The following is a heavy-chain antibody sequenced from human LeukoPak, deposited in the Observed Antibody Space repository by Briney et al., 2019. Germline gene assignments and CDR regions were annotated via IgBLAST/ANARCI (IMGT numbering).Heavy chain of an antibody. J-gene: IGHJ4*02. CDR2: IYYSGST. D-gene: IGHD6-19*01. CDR3: ARSFSSGWPDYFDY. V-gene: IGHV4-59*01. CDR1: GGSISGYY. Sequence: PSETLSLTCTVSGGSISGYYWSWIRQPPGKGLEWIGYIYYSGSTNYNPSLKSRVTISVDTSKNQFSLKLSSVTAADTAVYYYARSFSSGWPDYFDYWGQGTLVTASS.